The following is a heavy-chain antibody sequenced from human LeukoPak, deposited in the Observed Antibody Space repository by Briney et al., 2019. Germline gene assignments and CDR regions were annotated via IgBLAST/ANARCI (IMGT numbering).Heavy chain of an antibody. CDR1: GYSISSGYY. CDR2: IYHSGST. D-gene: IGHD1-26*01. Sequence: SETLSLTCAVAGYSISSGYYWGWIRQPPGKGLEWMGSIYHSGSTYYNPSLKSRVTISVDTSKNQFSLKLSSVTAADTAVYYCARDHRLGIESPYFDYWGQGTLVTVSS. V-gene: IGHV4-38-2*02. CDR3: ARDHRLGIESPYFDY. J-gene: IGHJ4*02.